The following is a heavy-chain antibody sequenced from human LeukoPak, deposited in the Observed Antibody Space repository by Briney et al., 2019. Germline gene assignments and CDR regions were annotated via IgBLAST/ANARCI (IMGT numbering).Heavy chain of an antibody. CDR1: GGSFSGYY. CDR3: ARGSGRTYYYDSSGYWSHRYFDY. J-gene: IGHJ4*02. V-gene: IGHV4-34*01. CDR2: INHSGST. D-gene: IGHD3-22*01. Sequence: SETLSLTCAVYGGSFSGYYWSWIRQPPGKGLEWIGEINHSGSTNYNPSLKSRVTISVDTSKNQFSLKLSSVTAADTAVYYCARGSGRTYYYDSSGYWSHRYFDYWGQGTLVTVSS.